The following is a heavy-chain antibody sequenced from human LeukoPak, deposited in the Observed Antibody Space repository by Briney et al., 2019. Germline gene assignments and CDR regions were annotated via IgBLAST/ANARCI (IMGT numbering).Heavy chain of an antibody. D-gene: IGHD2-2*01. Sequence: PSETLSLTCTVSGGSISSYYWSWIRQPPGKGLEWIGYIYYSGSTNYNPSLKSRVTISVDTSKNQFSLKLSSVTAADTAVYYCARVSGRRYQLPYFDYWGQGTLVTVSS. CDR1: GGSISSYY. V-gene: IGHV4-59*01. CDR2: IYYSGST. J-gene: IGHJ4*02. CDR3: ARVSGRRYQLPYFDY.